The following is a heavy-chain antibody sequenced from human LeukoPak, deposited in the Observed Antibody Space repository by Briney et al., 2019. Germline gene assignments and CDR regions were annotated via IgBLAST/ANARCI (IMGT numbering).Heavy chain of an antibody. Sequence: PGGSLRLSCAASGFTFSSYGMPWVRQAPGKGLEWVAVISYDGSNKYYADSVKGRFTISRDNAKNSLYLQMNSLRAEDTALYYCAKDLSSSPDDAFDIWGQGTMVTVSS. CDR1: GFTFSSYG. J-gene: IGHJ3*02. V-gene: IGHV3-30*18. CDR2: ISYDGSNK. CDR3: AKDLSSSPDDAFDI. D-gene: IGHD6-13*01.